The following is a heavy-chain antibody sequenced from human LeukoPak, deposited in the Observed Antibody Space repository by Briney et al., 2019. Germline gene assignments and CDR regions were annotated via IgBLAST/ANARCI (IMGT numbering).Heavy chain of an antibody. Sequence: GGSLRLSCVASGFTFSRYWMHWVRQAPGKGLVWVSRINSDGSSITYADSVKGRFTISRDNAKNTLYLQMTSLRVEDTAVYYCGRGSEVADYWGQGALVTVSS. CDR3: GRGSEVADY. V-gene: IGHV3-74*03. J-gene: IGHJ4*02. CDR2: INSDGSSI. CDR1: GFTFSRYW.